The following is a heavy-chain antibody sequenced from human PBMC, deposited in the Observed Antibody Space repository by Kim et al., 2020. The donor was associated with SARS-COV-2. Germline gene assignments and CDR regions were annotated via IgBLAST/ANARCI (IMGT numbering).Heavy chain of an antibody. Sequence: SETLSLTCTVSGGSISSYYWSWIRQPPGKGLEWIGYIYYSGSTNYNPSLKSRVTISVDTSKNQFSLKLSSVTAADTAVYYCARVLGQLAAFWTFDIWGQGTMVTVSS. CDR2: IYYSGST. CDR1: GGSISSYY. CDR3: ARVLGQLAAFWTFDI. J-gene: IGHJ3*02. V-gene: IGHV4-59*01. D-gene: IGHD3-3*01.